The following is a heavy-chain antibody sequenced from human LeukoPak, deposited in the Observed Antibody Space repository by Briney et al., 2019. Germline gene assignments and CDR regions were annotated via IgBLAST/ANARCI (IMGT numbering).Heavy chain of an antibody. J-gene: IGHJ3*02. D-gene: IGHD5-12*01. Sequence: GGSLRLSCAASGFTFSSYSMNWVRQAPGKGLEWVSVIYSGGSTYYADSVKGRFTISRDNSKNTLYLQMNSLRAEDTAVYYCARDQGYSGYLDAFDIWGQGTMVTVSS. CDR1: GFTFSSYS. CDR3: ARDQGYSGYLDAFDI. CDR2: IYSGGST. V-gene: IGHV3-66*01.